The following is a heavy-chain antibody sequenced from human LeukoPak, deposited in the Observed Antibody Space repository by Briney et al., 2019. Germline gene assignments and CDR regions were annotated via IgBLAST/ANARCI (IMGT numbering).Heavy chain of an antibody. CDR2: TSFDESSK. D-gene: IGHD6-19*01. Sequence: GGSLRLSCAASGFTFSTYAMHWVRQAPGKGLEWVAMTSFDESSKFYADSVEGRFTISRDNSKNTLFLQMHNLRVDDTAMYYCAVVAGRFPPDYWGQGTLVTVSS. CDR3: AVVAGRFPPDY. V-gene: IGHV3-30*04. J-gene: IGHJ4*02. CDR1: GFTFSTYA.